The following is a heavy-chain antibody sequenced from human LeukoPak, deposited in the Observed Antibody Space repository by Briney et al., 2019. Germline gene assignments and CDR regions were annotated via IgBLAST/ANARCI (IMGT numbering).Heavy chain of an antibody. Sequence: ASVKVSCKASGYTFTDYHLHWVRQAPGQGLEWMGWINPNGGGTNYAQKFQGRVTMTRDTSINTAYMELSRVRSDDTAVYYCARDIRPRVESFDYWGQGTLVTVSS. CDR3: ARDIRPRVESFDY. J-gene: IGHJ4*02. V-gene: IGHV1-2*02. D-gene: IGHD3-3*01. CDR1: GYTFTDYH. CDR2: INPNGGGT.